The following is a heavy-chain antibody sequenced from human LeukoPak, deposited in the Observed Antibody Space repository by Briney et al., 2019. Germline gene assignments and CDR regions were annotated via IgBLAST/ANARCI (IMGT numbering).Heavy chain of an antibody. CDR2: ISSSGSLT. J-gene: IGHJ4*02. Sequence: PGGSLRLSCTASGFTFSSYAISWLRQAPGKGLEWLSGISSSGSLTYYVDSVKGRFTIARDNSRNTVFLQVNSLRAEDTAVYYGAKDLGGNSYFEYWGQGTLVTVSS. V-gene: IGHV3-23*01. CDR1: GFTFSSYA. D-gene: IGHD4-23*01. CDR3: AKDLGGNSYFEY.